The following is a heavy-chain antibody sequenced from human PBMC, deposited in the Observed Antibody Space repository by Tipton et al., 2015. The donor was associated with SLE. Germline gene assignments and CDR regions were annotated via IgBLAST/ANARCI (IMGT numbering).Heavy chain of an antibody. CDR3: ARANGYCGGDCSYGMDV. CDR2: IRSKAFGGTT. CDR1: GLTFGDYT. D-gene: IGHD2-21*01. Sequence: SLRLSCTVSGLTFGDYTMSWVRQAPGKGLEWVGFIRSKAFGGTTEYVASVKGRFTISRDDSKSIAYLQMNSLRAEDTAVYYCARANGYCGGDCSYGMDVWGQGTTVTVSS. V-gene: IGHV3-49*04. J-gene: IGHJ6*02.